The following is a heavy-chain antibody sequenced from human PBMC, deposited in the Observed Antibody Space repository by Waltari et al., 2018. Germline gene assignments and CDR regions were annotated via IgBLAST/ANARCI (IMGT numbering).Heavy chain of an antibody. Sequence: QVQLQQWGAGLLKPSETLSLTCAVYGGSFSGYYWSWIRQPPGKGLEWIGEINHSGSTNYNPSLKSRFTISVDTSKNQFSLKLSSVTAADTAVYYCARGSDYYDSSGYFPYFDYWGQGTLVTVSS. V-gene: IGHV4-34*01. J-gene: IGHJ4*02. CDR2: INHSGST. CDR3: ARGSDYYDSSGYFPYFDY. D-gene: IGHD3-22*01. CDR1: GGSFSGYY.